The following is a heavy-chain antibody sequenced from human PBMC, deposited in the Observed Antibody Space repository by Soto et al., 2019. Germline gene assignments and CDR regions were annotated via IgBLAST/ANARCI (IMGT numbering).Heavy chain of an antibody. CDR1: GYTFTSYG. D-gene: IGHD6-13*01. CDR2: INAAKGDT. V-gene: IGHV1-3*01. J-gene: IGHJ5*02. Sequence: ASVWVSCKASGYTFTSYGIHWVRQAPGQRLEWMGWINAAKGDTKYSPKFQGRVTITRDTSASTAYMELSSLRSEDTAVYYCVRRHVSATGIDWYDPWGQGTLVKVSS. CDR3: VRRHVSATGIDWYDP.